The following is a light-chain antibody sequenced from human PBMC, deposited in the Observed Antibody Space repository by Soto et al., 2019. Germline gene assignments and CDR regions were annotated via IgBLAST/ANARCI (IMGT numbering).Light chain of an antibody. Sequence: QSVLTQTASVSGSPGQSITISCTGTSSDVGGYNYVSWYQQHPGKAPKLMIYDVSNRPSGVSNRFSGSKSGNTASLTISGLQAEDEADYYCSSYTSSSTVVFGGGTKLTVL. CDR1: SSDVGGYNY. V-gene: IGLV2-14*01. J-gene: IGLJ2*01. CDR2: DVS. CDR3: SSYTSSSTVV.